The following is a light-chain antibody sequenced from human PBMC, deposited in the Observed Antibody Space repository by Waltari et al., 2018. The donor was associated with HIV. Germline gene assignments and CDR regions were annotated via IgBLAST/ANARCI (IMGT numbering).Light chain of an antibody. Sequence: QSALTPPTSPSRSPGPAVTISCLGNIKAVVGYNHLSWYQQYPGKAPKLMIYEATKRPSGVPDRFSGSKSDNTASLTVSGLQAEDEADYYCSAYAGSNNWVFGGGTKLTVL. CDR3: SAYAGSNNWV. CDR2: EAT. V-gene: IGLV2-8*01. J-gene: IGLJ3*02. CDR1: IKAVVGYNH.